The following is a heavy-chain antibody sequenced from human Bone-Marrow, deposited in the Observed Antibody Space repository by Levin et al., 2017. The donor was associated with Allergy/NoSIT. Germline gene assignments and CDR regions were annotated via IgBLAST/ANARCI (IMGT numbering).Heavy chain of an antibody. V-gene: IGHV3-66*01. Sequence: QSGGSLRLSCAASGFTVSSNYMSWVRQAPGKGLEWVSVIYSNGRTYYADSVKGRFTISRDNSKNTLYLQMNSLRAEDTAVYYCARDGPRASYYYYGMEVWGQGTTVTVSS. J-gene: IGHJ6*02. CDR2: IYSNGRT. CDR3: ARDGPRASYYYYGMEV. CDR1: GFTVSSNY.